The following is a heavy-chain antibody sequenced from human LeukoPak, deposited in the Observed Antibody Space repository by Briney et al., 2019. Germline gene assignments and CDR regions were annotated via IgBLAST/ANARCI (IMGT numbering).Heavy chain of an antibody. CDR2: ISGSGDGT. D-gene: IGHD3-10*01. CDR1: GFPFYRHS. Sequence: GSLGLPWSTPGFPFYRHSMNLVPQAPGKGPGWVSVISGSGDGTWSADSVRGRFTISRDNSKNTLYLEMNSLRVEDTAVYYCAKGRNSYDSGRCHSPNCYYGMDVWGQGTTVTVSS. V-gene: IGHV3-23*01. J-gene: IGHJ6*02. CDR3: AKGRNSYDSGRCHSPNCYYGMDV.